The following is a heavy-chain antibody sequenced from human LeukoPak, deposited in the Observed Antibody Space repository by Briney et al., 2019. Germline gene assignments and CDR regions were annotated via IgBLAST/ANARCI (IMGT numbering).Heavy chain of an antibody. Sequence: PGGSLRLSCAASGFTFSSYGMHWVRQAPGKGLEWVAFIRYDGSNKYYADSVKGRFTISRDNSRNTLYLQMNSLRAEDTAVYYCAKMEGATSYFDYWGQGTLVTVSS. CDR2: IRYDGSNK. D-gene: IGHD1-26*01. CDR3: AKMEGATSYFDY. CDR1: GFTFSSYG. J-gene: IGHJ4*02. V-gene: IGHV3-30*02.